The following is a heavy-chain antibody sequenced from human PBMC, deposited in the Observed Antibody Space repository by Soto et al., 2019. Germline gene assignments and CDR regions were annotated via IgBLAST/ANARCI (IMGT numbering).Heavy chain of an antibody. CDR3: ARDLAGQQLVPDYFDY. D-gene: IGHD6-13*01. Sequence: GGSLRLSCAASGFTFSSYSMNWVRQAPGKGLEWVSSISSSSSYIYYADSVKGRFTISRDNAKNSLYLQMNSLRAEDTAMYYCARDLAGQQLVPDYFDYWGQGTLVTVSS. CDR1: GFTFSSYS. CDR2: ISSSSSYI. J-gene: IGHJ4*02. V-gene: IGHV3-21*01.